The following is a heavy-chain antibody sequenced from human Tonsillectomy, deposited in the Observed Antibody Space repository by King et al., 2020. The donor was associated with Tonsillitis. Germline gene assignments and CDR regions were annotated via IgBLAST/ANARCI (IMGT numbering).Heavy chain of an antibody. CDR1: GFSLSTSGMG. Sequence: ITLKESGPTLVKPTQTLTLTCTFSGFSLSTSGMGVGWIRQPPGKALDWLALIYWNVDKLYSPSLKSMLTITKDTSKNQVVLTMSHMDPVDTATYYCAHRWPREDDAFDVWGQGTMVTVSS. CDR3: AHRWPREDDAFDV. J-gene: IGHJ3*01. V-gene: IGHV2-5*01. CDR2: IYWNVDK.